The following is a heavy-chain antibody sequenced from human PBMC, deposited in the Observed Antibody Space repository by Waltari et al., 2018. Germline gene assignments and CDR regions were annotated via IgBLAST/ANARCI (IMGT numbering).Heavy chain of an antibody. CDR3: ASIDTYGDGLTY. Sequence: EVQLVESGGGLVQPGGSLRLSCAASGFTFSSYEMNWVRQAPGKGLEWVSYISSSGSTIYDADSVKGRFTISRDNAKNSLYLQMNSLRAEDTAVYYCASIDTYGDGLTYWGQGTLVTVSS. CDR1: GFTFSSYE. D-gene: IGHD4-17*01. V-gene: IGHV3-48*03. J-gene: IGHJ4*02. CDR2: ISSSGSTI.